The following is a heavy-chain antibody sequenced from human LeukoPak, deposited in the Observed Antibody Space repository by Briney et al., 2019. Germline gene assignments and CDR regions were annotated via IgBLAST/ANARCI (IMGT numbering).Heavy chain of an antibody. V-gene: IGHV3-53*05. CDR3: AKDRVVGPTDY. CDR1: GFTVSSNY. J-gene: IGHJ4*02. CDR2: IYSGGSP. Sequence: PGGSLRLSCAASGFTVSSNYMSWVRQAPGKGLEWVSLIYSGGSPDYADSVKGRFTISRDNSKNTLYLQMNSLRAEDTAVYYCAKDRVVGPTDYWGQGTLVTVSS. D-gene: IGHD1-26*01.